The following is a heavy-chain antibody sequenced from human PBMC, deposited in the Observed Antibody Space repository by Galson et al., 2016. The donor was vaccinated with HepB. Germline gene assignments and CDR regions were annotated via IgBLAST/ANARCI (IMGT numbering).Heavy chain of an antibody. V-gene: IGHV4-59*08. J-gene: IGHJ3*01. D-gene: IGHD2-15*01. CDR1: GASITSWY. CDR2: IHHSGNT. CDR3: AKWWSEAGVHAFDV. Sequence: SETLSLTCSVSGASITSWYWNWIRQPPGKGLEWIGYIHHSGNTLSNPSLASRVTMSVDMSNSQFSLRLTSVTAADTAVYYCAKWWSEAGVHAFDVWGQGTMVTVSS.